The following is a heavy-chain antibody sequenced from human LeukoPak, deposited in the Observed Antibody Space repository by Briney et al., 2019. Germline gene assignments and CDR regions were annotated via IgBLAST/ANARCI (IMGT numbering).Heavy chain of an antibody. CDR3: ARDPGPMVRGVKYAFDI. D-gene: IGHD3-10*01. CDR2: IYYSGST. J-gene: IGHJ3*02. CDR1: GGSISSYY. V-gene: IGHV4-59*01. Sequence: SETLSLTCTVSGGSISSYYWSWIRQPPGKGLEWIGFIYYSGSTNYNPSLKSRVTISVDTSKNQFSLKLSSVTAADTAVYYCARDPGPMVRGVKYAFDIWGQGTMVTVSS.